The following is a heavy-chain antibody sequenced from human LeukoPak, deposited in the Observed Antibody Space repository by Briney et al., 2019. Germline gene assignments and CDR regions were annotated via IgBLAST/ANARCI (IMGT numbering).Heavy chain of an antibody. J-gene: IGHJ4*02. Sequence: SETLSLTCTVSGGSISSYYWSWIRQPPGKGLEWIGYVYYSGSTNYNPSLKSRVTISVDASKNQFSLKLSSVTTADTAVYYCASTYYYDTSAFLPFGYWGQGTLVTVSP. CDR3: ASTYYYDTSAFLPFGY. D-gene: IGHD3-22*01. CDR2: VYYSGST. V-gene: IGHV4-59*01. CDR1: GGSISSYY.